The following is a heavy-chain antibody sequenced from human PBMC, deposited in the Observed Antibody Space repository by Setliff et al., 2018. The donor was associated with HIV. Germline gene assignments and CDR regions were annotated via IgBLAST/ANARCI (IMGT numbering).Heavy chain of an antibody. CDR2: IDHRGRP. CDR1: GGSFSDYY. J-gene: IGHJ6*02. Sequence: LSLTCGIYGGSFSDYYWSWIRQPPGKGLEWIGEIDHRGRPKYNPSLNSRVTISVDTSKNQFSLKLSSVTAADTAVYYCAREDYYYYGMDVWGQGTTVTVSS. V-gene: IGHV4-34*01. CDR3: AREDYYYYGMDV.